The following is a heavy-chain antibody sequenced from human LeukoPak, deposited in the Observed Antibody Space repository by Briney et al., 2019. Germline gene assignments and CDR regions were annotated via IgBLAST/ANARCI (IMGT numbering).Heavy chain of an antibody. D-gene: IGHD3-22*01. CDR1: GFTFSNYV. CDR2: ISSSGSPI. CDR3: ARSRLNDY. Sequence: PGGSLRLSGAASGFTFSNYVMSWVRQAPGKGLEWVSYISSSGSPIYYADSVKGRFTISRDNAKNSLFLQMNSLRAEDTAVYYCARSRLNDYWGQGTLVTVSS. J-gene: IGHJ4*02. V-gene: IGHV3-48*03.